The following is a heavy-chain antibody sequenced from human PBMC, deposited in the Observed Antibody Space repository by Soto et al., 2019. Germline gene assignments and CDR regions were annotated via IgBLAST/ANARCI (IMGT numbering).Heavy chain of an antibody. V-gene: IGHV4-4*02. CDR1: GGSISSTNW. D-gene: IGHD2-15*01. CDR2: VYHTGST. J-gene: IGHJ4*02. CDR3: ATLPPRIVVVVLPIPS. Sequence: QVQLQQSGPRLARPSGTLSLTCVVSGGSISSTNWWTWVRQTPGKGLEWIGEVYHTGSTKYNQYLRNRVTIPLDKSNNHFSLNLKSVTAADTAVYYCATLPPRIVVVVLPIPSWGQGTLVTVSS.